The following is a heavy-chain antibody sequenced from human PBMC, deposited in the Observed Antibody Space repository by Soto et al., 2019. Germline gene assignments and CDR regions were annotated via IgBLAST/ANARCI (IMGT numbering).Heavy chain of an antibody. Sequence: EVQLVESGGGLVQPGGSLRLSCAASGFTFSNYWMSWVRQAPGKGLEWVASMNQDGSEKYYVGPVKGRFTISRDNAKDSVFLEMNSLRAEDSALYYCARQRYFDDYWGQGTLVTVSS. J-gene: IGHJ4*02. D-gene: IGHD1-26*01. CDR1: GFTFSNYW. V-gene: IGHV3-7*01. CDR3: ARQRYFDDY. CDR2: MNQDGSEK.